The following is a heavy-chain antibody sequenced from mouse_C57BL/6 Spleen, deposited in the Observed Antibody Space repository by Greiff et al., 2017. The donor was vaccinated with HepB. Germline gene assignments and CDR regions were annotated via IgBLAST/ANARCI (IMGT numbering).Heavy chain of an antibody. D-gene: IGHD1-1*01. Sequence: VQLQQSGAELARPGASVKLSCKASGYTFTSYGISWVKQRTGQGLEWIGEIYPRDGSTKYNEKFKGKATLTVDTSSSTAYMELHSLTSEDSAVYFCARWYYGSSYPYYFDYWGQGTTLTVSS. J-gene: IGHJ2*01. CDR1: GYTFTSYG. V-gene: IGHV1-81*01. CDR2: IYPRDGST. CDR3: ARWYYGSSYPYYFDY.